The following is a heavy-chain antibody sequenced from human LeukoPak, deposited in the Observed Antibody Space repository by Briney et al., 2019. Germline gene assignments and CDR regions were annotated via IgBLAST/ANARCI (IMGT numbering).Heavy chain of an antibody. CDR2: INHSGST. D-gene: IGHD5-24*01. CDR3: ARGRSDRRSQRRDGYNSPPNYYYYYMDV. CDR1: GGSISSSSYY. Sequence: SETLSLTCTVSGGSISSSSYYWGWIRQPPGKGLEWIGEINHSGSTNYNPSLKSRVTISVDTSKNQCSLKLSSVTAADTAVYYCARGRSDRRSQRRDGYNSPPNYYYYYMDVWGKGTTVTVSS. V-gene: IGHV4-39*07. J-gene: IGHJ6*03.